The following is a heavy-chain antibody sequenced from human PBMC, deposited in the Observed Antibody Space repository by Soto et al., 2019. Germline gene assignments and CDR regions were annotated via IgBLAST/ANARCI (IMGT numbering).Heavy chain of an antibody. CDR3: TTDRGYLTFDY. CDR1: GFTFSNSW. Sequence: EVQLVESGGGLVQPGGSLRLSCAASGFTFSNSWMNWVRQAPGKGLEWVANIKEDGTAKYYLDSVKGRFTVSRDNAKNSLYLQMNSLRAEDTAMYYFTTDRGYLTFDYWGQGTLVTVSS. V-gene: IGHV3-7*01. J-gene: IGHJ4*02. D-gene: IGHD3-22*01. CDR2: IKEDGTAK.